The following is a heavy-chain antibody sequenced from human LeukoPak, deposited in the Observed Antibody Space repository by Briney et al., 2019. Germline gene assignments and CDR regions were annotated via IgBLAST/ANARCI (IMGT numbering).Heavy chain of an antibody. D-gene: IGHD3-16*01. V-gene: IGHV3-66*01. J-gene: IGHJ4*02. Sequence: PGGSLRLSCAASGFTVSNNYMSWVRQAPGKGLEWVSIIYSGGSTYYADSVKGRSTISRDNSKNTLYLQMNSLRAEDTAVYYCARDGRGGTSDYWGQGTLVTVSS. CDR2: IYSGGST. CDR3: ARDGRGGTSDY. CDR1: GFTVSNNY.